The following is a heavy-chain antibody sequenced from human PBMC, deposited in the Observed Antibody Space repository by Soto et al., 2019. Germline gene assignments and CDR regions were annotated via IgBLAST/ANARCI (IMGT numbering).Heavy chain of an antibody. Sequence: GGSLRLSCAASGFTFSNYVMHWVRQAPGKGLEWVAVISYDGSNKYYADSVRGRFTISRDNSKNTLFLQMNSLRPEDTAVYYCAKDQYRLSRRCYGLDVWGQGTTVTVSS. CDR3: AKDQYRLSRRCYGLDV. V-gene: IGHV3-30*18. J-gene: IGHJ6*02. CDR1: GFTFSNYV. CDR2: ISYDGSNK. D-gene: IGHD2-2*02.